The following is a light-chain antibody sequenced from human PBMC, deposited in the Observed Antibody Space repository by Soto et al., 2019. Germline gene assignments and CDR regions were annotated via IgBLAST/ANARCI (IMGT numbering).Light chain of an antibody. CDR3: QFYGDPPKT. Sequence: EIVLTQSPGTLSLSPGERGTLSCRASQSVSSNFLDWYQQKPGQAPRLLIFDASTMATGIPDRFTGRGSGTDFTLTISRLEPEDFAVYYCQFYGDPPKTFGQGTKVEIK. J-gene: IGKJ1*01. CDR2: DAS. V-gene: IGKV3-20*01. CDR1: QSVSSNF.